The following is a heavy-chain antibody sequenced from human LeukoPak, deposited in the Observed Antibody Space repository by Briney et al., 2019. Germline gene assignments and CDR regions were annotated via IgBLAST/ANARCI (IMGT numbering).Heavy chain of an antibody. V-gene: IGHV4-4*07. J-gene: IGHJ4*02. Sequence: SETLSLTCTVSGGSISNSYWCWVRQPAGKGLEWIGRISASGNTDYNPSLKGRVTMSVDTSKNQFSLRLTSVTAADTAVYYRAREGRSSTPGYWGQGTLVTVPS. CDR2: ISASGNT. CDR3: AREGRSSTPGY. D-gene: IGHD2-15*01. CDR1: GGSISNSY.